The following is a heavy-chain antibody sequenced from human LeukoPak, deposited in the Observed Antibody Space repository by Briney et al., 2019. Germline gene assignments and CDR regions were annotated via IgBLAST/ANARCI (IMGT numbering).Heavy chain of an antibody. CDR3: ARDPFYGAFDY. CDR2: IKQDGSEK. CDR1: GFTLSSYW. D-gene: IGHD2/OR15-2a*01. Sequence: PGGSLRLSCAASGFTLSSYWMSWVRQAPGKGLEWVANIKQDGSEKYYVDSVKGRFTISRDNAKNSLYLQMNSLRAEDTAVYYCARDPFYGAFDYWGQGTLVSVSS. V-gene: IGHV3-7*01. J-gene: IGHJ4*02.